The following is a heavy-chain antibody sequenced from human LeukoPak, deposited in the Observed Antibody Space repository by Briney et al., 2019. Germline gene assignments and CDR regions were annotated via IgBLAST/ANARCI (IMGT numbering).Heavy chain of an antibody. J-gene: IGHJ6*04. CDR1: GGSISSYY. CDR2: IYTSGST. CDR3: ARGAEDIVVVPAHV. V-gene: IGHV4-4*07. D-gene: IGHD2-2*01. Sequence: PSETLSLTCTVSGGSISSYYWSWIRQPAGKGLEWIGRIYTSGSTNYNPSLKSRVTISVDTSKNQFSLKLSSVTAADTAVYYCARGAEDIVVVPAHVWGKGTTVTVSS.